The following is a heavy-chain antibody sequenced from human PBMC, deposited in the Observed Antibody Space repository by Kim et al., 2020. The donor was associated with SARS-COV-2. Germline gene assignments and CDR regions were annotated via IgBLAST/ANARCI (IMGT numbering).Heavy chain of an antibody. CDR3: ARVWAVAGKGYGMDV. V-gene: IGHV3-33*01. D-gene: IGHD6-19*01. CDR1: GFTFSSYG. CDR2: IWYDGSNK. J-gene: IGHJ6*02. Sequence: GRSLRLSCAASGFTFSSYGMHWVRQAPGKGLEWVAVIWYDGSNKYYADSVKGRFTISRDNSKNTLYLQMNSLRAEDTAVYYCARVWAVAGKGYGMDVWGQGTTVTVSS.